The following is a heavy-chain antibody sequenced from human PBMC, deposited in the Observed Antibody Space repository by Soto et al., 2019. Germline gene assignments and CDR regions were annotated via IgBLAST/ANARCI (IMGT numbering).Heavy chain of an antibody. J-gene: IGHJ4*02. CDR1: GGSMFSYD. V-gene: IGHV4-4*07. Sequence: PLETLSLTCTVSGGSMFSYDWSWIRQPAGKGLEWIARIYGSGGTNYNPSLKSRVTMSLDTSKNKFSLRLTSVTAADTAVYYCAREGASSYASRHFDNWGPGTLVTVSS. CDR3: AREGASSYASRHFDN. D-gene: IGHD3-16*01. CDR2: IYGSGGT.